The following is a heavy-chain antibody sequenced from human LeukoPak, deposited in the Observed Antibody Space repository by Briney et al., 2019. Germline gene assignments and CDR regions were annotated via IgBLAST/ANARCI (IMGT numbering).Heavy chain of an antibody. CDR1: GYTFTGYY. CDR2: INPNSGGT. CDR3: ARVRWELLLGRRGNAFDI. D-gene: IGHD1-26*01. Sequence: VASVKVSCKASGYTFTGYYMHWVRQAPGQGLEWMGWINPNSGGTNYAQKFQGRVTMTRDTSISTAYMELSRLRSDDTAVYYCARVRWELLLGRRGNAFDIWGQGTMVTVSS. J-gene: IGHJ3*02. V-gene: IGHV1-2*02.